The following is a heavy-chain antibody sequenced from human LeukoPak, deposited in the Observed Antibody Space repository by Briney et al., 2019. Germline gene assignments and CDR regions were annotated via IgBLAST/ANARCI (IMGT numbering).Heavy chain of an antibody. J-gene: IGHJ3*02. CDR1: GYSFTSYW. CDR2: IYPGDSDT. D-gene: IGHD3-22*01. CDR3: ARLPYYYDSSGYPHDAFDI. V-gene: IGHV5-51*01. Sequence: GESLKISCKGSGYSFTSYWIGWVRQMPGKGLEWMGIIYPGDSDTRYSPSFQGQVTISADKSISTAYLQWSSLKASDTAMYYCARLPYYYDSSGYPHDAFDIWGQGTMVTVS.